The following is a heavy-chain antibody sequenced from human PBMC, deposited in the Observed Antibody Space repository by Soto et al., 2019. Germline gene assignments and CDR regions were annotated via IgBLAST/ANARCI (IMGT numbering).Heavy chain of an antibody. CDR3: ARISPYSSSWYLGYYGMDV. J-gene: IGHJ6*02. CDR1: GGSISSSSYY. V-gene: IGHV4-39*01. CDR2: IYYSGST. Sequence: SETLSLTCTVSGGSISSSSYYWGWIRQPPGKGLEWIGSIYYSGSTYYNPSLKSRVTISVDTSKNQFSLKLSSVTAADTAVYYCARISPYSSSWYLGYYGMDVWGQGTTVTVSS. D-gene: IGHD6-13*01.